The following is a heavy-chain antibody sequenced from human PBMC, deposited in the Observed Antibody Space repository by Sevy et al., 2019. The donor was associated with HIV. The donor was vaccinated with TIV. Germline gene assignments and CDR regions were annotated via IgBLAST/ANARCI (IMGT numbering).Heavy chain of an antibody. Sequence: GGSLRLSCAASGFTFSKYSMSWIRQTPGKGLEWVSTFSFGCGKINYADSVKGRFTISRDDSRNTFFLQMNSLRAEDTAIYYCAREGCTKPHDYWGQGTVVTVSS. J-gene: IGHJ4*02. V-gene: IGHV3-23*01. CDR1: GFTFSKYS. D-gene: IGHD2-8*01. CDR3: AREGCTKPHDY. CDR2: FSFGCGKI.